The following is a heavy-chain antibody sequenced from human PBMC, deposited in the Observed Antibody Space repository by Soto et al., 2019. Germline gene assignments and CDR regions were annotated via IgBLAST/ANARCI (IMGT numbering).Heavy chain of an antibody. CDR2: ISYDGSKT. CDR1: GFTFSHYA. J-gene: IGHJ4*02. Sequence: GGSLRLSCAVSGFTFSHYAMHWVRQAPGKGLEWVALISYDGSKTHYADSGKGRFTISRDNSKNTVYLHMNSLRPEDTAVYYCANGIEAMATYYFGYWGQGTLVTVSS. V-gene: IGHV3-30*18. D-gene: IGHD5-12*01. CDR3: ANGIEAMATYYFGY.